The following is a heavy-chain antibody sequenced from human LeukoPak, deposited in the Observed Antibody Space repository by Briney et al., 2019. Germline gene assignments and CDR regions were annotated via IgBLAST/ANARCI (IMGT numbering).Heavy chain of an antibody. CDR2: IKQDGSEK. CDR3: ASTDSSGYYSLDY. V-gene: IGHV3-7*01. J-gene: IGHJ4*02. CDR1: GFTLSSYW. Sequence: GGSLRLSCAASGFTLSSYWMSWVRQAPGKGLEWVANIKQDGSEKYYVDSVKGRFTISRDNAKNSLYLQMNSLRAEDTAVYYCASTDSSGYYSLDYWGQGTLVTVSS. D-gene: IGHD3-22*01.